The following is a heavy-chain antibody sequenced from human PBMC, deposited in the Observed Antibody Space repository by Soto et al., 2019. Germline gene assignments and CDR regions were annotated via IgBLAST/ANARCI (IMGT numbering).Heavy chain of an antibody. CDR2: INPNSGGT. J-gene: IGHJ4*02. Sequence: GASVKVSCKASGYTFTGYYMHWVRQAPGQGFEWMGWINPNSGGTNYAQKFQGRVTMTRDTSISTAYMELSRLRSDDTAVYYCARDLSRWLRGIGYWGQGTLVTVSS. CDR3: ARDLSRWLRGIGY. V-gene: IGHV1-2*02. D-gene: IGHD5-12*01. CDR1: GYTFTGYY.